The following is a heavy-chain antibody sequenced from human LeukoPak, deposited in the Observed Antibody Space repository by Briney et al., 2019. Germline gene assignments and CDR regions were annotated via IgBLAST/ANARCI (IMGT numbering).Heavy chain of an antibody. Sequence: GGSLRLSCAASGFTFSSYWMSRVRQAPGKGLEWVSVIYTGGTTYYADSVKGRFTISRDNSKNTLYLQMNSLRAEDTAVYYCARDGDDRYYYYGMDVWGQGTTVTVSS. V-gene: IGHV3-53*01. J-gene: IGHJ6*02. CDR1: GFTFSSYW. CDR3: ARDGDDRYYYYGMDV. CDR2: IYTGGTT.